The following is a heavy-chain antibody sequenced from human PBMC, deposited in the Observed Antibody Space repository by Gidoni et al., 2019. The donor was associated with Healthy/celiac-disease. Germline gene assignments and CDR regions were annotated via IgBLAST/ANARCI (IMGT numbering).Heavy chain of an antibody. CDR2: IKHSGST. CDR1: GGSFSGYY. CDR3: ARDYSSSSRRVDY. Sequence: QVQLQQWGAGLWKPSETLSLTCAVYGGSFSGYYWSWIRQPPGKWLEWIGEIKHSGSTNYNPSRKSRVTISVDTSKNEFSLKLSSVTAADTAVYYCARDYSSSSRRVDYWGQGTLVTVSS. V-gene: IGHV4-34*01. D-gene: IGHD6-6*01. J-gene: IGHJ4*02.